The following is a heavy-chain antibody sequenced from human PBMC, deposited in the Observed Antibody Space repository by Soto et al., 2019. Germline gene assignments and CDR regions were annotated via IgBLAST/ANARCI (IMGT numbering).Heavy chain of an antibody. D-gene: IGHD2-2*01. CDR3: AKLFWGGPAAIWFDP. CDR2: IIPIFGTA. V-gene: IGHV1-69*13. J-gene: IGHJ5*02. CDR1: GGTFSSYA. Sequence: SVKVYCKASGGTFSSYAISWVRQAPGQGLEWMGGIIPIFGTANYAQKFQGRVTITADESTSTAYMELSSLRSEDTAVYYCAKLFWGGPAAIWFDPWGQGTLVTVSS.